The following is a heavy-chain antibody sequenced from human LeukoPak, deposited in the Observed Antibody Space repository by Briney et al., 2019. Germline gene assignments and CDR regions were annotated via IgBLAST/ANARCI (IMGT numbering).Heavy chain of an antibody. Sequence: SVKVSCKASGGTFSSYAISWVRQAPGQGLEWMGGIIPIFGTANYAQKFQGRVTITADESTSTAYMELSSLRSEDTAVHYCAREDPTVSDFDYWGQGTLVTVSS. J-gene: IGHJ4*02. CDR3: AREDPTVSDFDY. CDR1: GGTFSSYA. CDR2: IIPIFGTA. D-gene: IGHD2-21*01. V-gene: IGHV1-69*13.